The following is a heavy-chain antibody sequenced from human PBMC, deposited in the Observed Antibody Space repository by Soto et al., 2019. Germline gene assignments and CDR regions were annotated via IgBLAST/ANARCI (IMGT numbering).Heavy chain of an antibody. CDR3: ARQVGQTTRATWEFDY. V-gene: IGHV5-51*01. CDR2: IYPGDSDT. CDR1: GYSFTSYW. D-gene: IGHD4-4*01. J-gene: IGHJ4*02. Sequence: PGESLKISCKGSGYSFTSYWIGWVRQMPGKGLEWMGIIYPGDSDTRYSPSFQGQVTISADKSISTAYLQWSSLKASDTAMYYCARQVGQTTRATWEFDYWGQGTLVTVSS.